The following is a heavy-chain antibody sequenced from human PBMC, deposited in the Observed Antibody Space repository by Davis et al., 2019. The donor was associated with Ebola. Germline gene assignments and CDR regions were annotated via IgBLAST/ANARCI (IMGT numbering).Heavy chain of an antibody. Sequence: GESLKISCAASGFTFSSYGMHWVRQAPGKGLEWVSAISGSGGSTYYADSVKGRFTISRDNSKNTLYRQMNSLRAEDTAVYYCANPDYGGSYFDYWGQGTLVTVSS. D-gene: IGHD4-23*01. CDR2: ISGSGGST. CDR3: ANPDYGGSYFDY. J-gene: IGHJ4*02. V-gene: IGHV3-23*01. CDR1: GFTFSSYG.